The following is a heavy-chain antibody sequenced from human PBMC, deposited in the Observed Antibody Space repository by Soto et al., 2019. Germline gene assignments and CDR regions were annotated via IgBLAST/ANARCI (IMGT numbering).Heavy chain of an antibody. Sequence: QITLKESGPTLVKPTQTLTLTCTFSGFSLSTSGVGVGWMRQPPGKALEGLALIYWDDDKRYSPSLKSRLTITKDTSKNQVVLTMTNMDPVDTATYYCAHSLIPNWGSRGAFDYWGQGTLVTVSS. CDR1: GFSLSTSGVG. D-gene: IGHD7-27*01. CDR3: AHSLIPNWGSRGAFDY. J-gene: IGHJ4*02. V-gene: IGHV2-5*02. CDR2: IYWDDDK.